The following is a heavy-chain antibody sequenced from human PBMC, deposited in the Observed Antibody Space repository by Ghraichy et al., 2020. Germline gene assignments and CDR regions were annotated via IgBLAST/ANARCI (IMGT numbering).Heavy chain of an antibody. CDR1: GFTFTSSA. CDR2: IVVGSGNT. CDR3: AAALVDRDIVATIGPDAFDI. V-gene: IGHV1-58*01. D-gene: IGHD5-12*01. J-gene: IGHJ3*02. Sequence: SVKVSCKASGFTFTSSAVQWVRQARGQRLEWIGWIVVGSGNTNYAQKFQERVTITRDMSTSTAYMELSSLRSEDTAVYYCAAALVDRDIVATIGPDAFDIWGQGTMVTVSS.